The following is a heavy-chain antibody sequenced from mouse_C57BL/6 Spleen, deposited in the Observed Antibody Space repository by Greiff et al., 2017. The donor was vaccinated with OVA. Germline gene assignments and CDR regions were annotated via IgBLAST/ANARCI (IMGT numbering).Heavy chain of an antibody. CDR2: ISSGGSYT. Sequence: EVKLMESGGDLVKPGGSLKLSCAASGFTFSSYGMSWVRQTPDKRLEWVATISSGGSYTYYPDSVKGRFTISRDNAKNTLYLQMSSLKSEDTAMYYCARHPYGSSSYYFDYWGQGTTLTVSS. CDR3: ARHPYGSSSYYFDY. D-gene: IGHD1-1*01. CDR1: GFTFSSYG. V-gene: IGHV5-6*01. J-gene: IGHJ2*01.